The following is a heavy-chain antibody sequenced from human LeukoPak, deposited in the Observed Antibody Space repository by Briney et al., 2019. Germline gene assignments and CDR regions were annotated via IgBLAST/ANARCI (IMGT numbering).Heavy chain of an antibody. J-gene: IGHJ4*02. CDR3: ARTRFGDQGSRIDF. D-gene: IGHD3-10*01. V-gene: IGHV2-70*17. CDR1: GFSLTTSGMC. Sequence: SGPTLVNPTQTLTLTCTFSGFSLTTSGMCVSWIRQPPGKALEWLARIDWDDDKFYSTSLKTTLTISKDPSKNQVVLTLTNMDPVDTATYYCARTRFGDQGSRIDFWGQGTLVTVSS. CDR2: IDWDDDK.